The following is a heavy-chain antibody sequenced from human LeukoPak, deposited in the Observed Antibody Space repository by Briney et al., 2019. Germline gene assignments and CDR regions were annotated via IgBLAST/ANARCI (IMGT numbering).Heavy chain of an antibody. J-gene: IGHJ6*04. Sequence: GGSLRLSCAASGFTVSSNYMSWVRQAPGKGLEWVSVIYTDGTTHYADSVKGRFTISRDSSKNTLYLQMSSLRAEDTAVYYCAELGITMIGGVWGKGTTVTISS. CDR3: AELGITMIGGV. V-gene: IGHV3-66*01. CDR2: IYTDGTT. D-gene: IGHD3-10*02. CDR1: GFTVSSNY.